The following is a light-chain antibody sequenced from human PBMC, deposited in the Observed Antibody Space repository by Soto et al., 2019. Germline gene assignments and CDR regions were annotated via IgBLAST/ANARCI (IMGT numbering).Light chain of an antibody. CDR2: GDN. J-gene: IGLJ2*01. Sequence: QSVLTQPPAVSGAPGQRVTIPCTGSSSNIGSYYDVHWYQQLPGTVPKLLIYGDNNRPSGVPDRFSGAKSGTSASLDITGLQAEDEADYYCQCYDSSLSHVVFGGGTQLTVL. CDR3: QCYDSSLSHVV. CDR1: SSNIGSYYD. V-gene: IGLV1-40*01.